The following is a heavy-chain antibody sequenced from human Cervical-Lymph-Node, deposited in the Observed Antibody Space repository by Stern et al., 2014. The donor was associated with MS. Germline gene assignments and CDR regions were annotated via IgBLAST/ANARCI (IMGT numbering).Heavy chain of an antibody. CDR2: ISPAGEST. V-gene: IGHV1-46*01. Sequence: AHLVESGAEVKKPGASVKASCRASGYTFTKYYIHWVRQAPGQGLEWVGVISPAGESTSYAQKYQGRITLTRDTSTGTVYMEVSSLTSDDTAVYYCAAAAATVLAFDYWGQGALVTVSS. CDR3: AAAAATVLAFDY. J-gene: IGHJ4*02. CDR1: GYTFTKYY. D-gene: IGHD2-2*01.